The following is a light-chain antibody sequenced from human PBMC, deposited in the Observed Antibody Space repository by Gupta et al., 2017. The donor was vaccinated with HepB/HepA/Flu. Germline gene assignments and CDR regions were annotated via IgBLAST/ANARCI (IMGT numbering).Light chain of an antibody. Sequence: SLVLTQPPSVSVAPGMTASITCGGNNIGSKGVHWYQQKPGQGPVLVVHDDGVRPSGIPERFSGSKSGNTATLTITRVEAGDEADYYCQVWDSSSDPYVFGTGTKVTVL. CDR1: NIGSKG. V-gene: IGLV3-21*03. CDR3: QVWDSSSDPYV. J-gene: IGLJ1*01. CDR2: DDG.